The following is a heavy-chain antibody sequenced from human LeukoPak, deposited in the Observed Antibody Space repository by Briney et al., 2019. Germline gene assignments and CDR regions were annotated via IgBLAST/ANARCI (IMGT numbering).Heavy chain of an antibody. J-gene: IGHJ6*02. V-gene: IGHV3-7*01. Sequence: GGSLRLSCAASGFTFSTYWMSWVRQAPGKGLEWVANIKQDGSEKYYVVSVEGRFTISRDNAKNSLFLQMNSLRAEDTAVYYCAEMEGYDSSGYSGYYYYYGMDVWGQGTTVTVSS. CDR2: IKQDGSEK. CDR1: GFTFSTYW. D-gene: IGHD3-22*01. CDR3: AEMEGYDSSGYSGYYYYYGMDV.